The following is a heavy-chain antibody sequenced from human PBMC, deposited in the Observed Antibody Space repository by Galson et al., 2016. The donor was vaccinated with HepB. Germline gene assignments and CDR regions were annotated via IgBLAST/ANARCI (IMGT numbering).Heavy chain of an antibody. CDR3: ARGDVYDILTGPFDY. J-gene: IGHJ4*02. CDR1: GFTFSTYN. V-gene: IGHV3-48*01. CDR2: IDSSSTIT. D-gene: IGHD3-9*01. Sequence: SLRLSCAASGFTFSTYNMNWVRQAPGKGLEWVSYIDSSSTITYYADSVKGRFTISRDTARNSLYLQMNSLRGEDTAVYYCARGDVYDILTGPFDYWGQGTLVTVSS.